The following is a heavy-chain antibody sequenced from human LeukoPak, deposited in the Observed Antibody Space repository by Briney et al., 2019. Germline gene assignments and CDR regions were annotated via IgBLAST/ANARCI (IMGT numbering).Heavy chain of an antibody. D-gene: IGHD3-3*01. Sequence: GASVKVSCKASGYTFNSYDINWARQAPGQGLEWMGWMNSNSGNAAYAQRFQGRVTMTRSTSINTAYMELSGLRSEDTAMYYCAKDWGVFGVAYSLDHWGQGALVTVSS. V-gene: IGHV1-8*01. J-gene: IGHJ4*02. CDR3: AKDWGVFGVAYSLDH. CDR1: GYTFNSYD. CDR2: MNSNSGNA.